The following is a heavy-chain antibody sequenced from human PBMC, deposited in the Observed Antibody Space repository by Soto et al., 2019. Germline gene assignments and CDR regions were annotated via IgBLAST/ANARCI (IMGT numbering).Heavy chain of an antibody. Sequence: GGFLRLSCAASGFTFSSYGMHWVRQAPGKGLEWVAVISYDGSNKYYADSVKGRFTISRDNPKNTLYLQMNSLRAEDTAVYYCAKVEVATIYYYYGMDVWGQGTTVTVSS. D-gene: IGHD5-12*01. J-gene: IGHJ6*02. CDR2: ISYDGSNK. V-gene: IGHV3-30*18. CDR1: GFTFSSYG. CDR3: AKVEVATIYYYYGMDV.